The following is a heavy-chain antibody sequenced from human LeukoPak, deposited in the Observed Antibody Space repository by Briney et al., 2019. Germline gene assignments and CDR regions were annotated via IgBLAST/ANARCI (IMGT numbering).Heavy chain of an antibody. J-gene: IGHJ3*02. CDR3: ARDTTTAEVGWLVGTHDAFDI. V-gene: IGHV1-18*01. CDR2: ISAYNGNT. CDR1: GYTFTSYG. Sequence: GASVKVSCKASGYTFTSYGISWVRQAPGQGLEWMGWISAYNGNTNYAQKLQGRVTMTTDTSTSTAYMELRSLRSDDTAVYYCARDTTTAEVGWLVGTHDAFDIWGQGTMVTVSS. D-gene: IGHD6-19*01.